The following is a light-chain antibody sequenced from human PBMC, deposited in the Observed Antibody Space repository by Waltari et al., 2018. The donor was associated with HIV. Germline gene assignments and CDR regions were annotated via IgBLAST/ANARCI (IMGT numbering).Light chain of an antibody. J-gene: IGKJ1*01. CDR1: QNITTY. Sequence: DIQLTQSPSSLSASMGDRVTITCRASQNITTYLNWYQQKSGRAPKLLVYAASSLQRGVPSWFSAGGSGTTFTLTINSLQPQDFATYYCQQSYTTPRTFGQGTKVDI. CDR3: QQSYTTPRT. CDR2: AAS. V-gene: IGKV1-39*01.